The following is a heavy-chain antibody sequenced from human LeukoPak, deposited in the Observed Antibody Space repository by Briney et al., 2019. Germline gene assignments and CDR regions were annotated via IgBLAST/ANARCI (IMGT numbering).Heavy chain of an antibody. Sequence: GGSLRLSCAASGFTFSSYGMHWVRQAPGKGLEWVAVIWYDGSNKYYADSVKGRFTISRDNSKNTLYLQMNSLRAEDTAVYYCARDIVLMVYATGAFDIWGQGTMVTVSS. CDR3: ARDIVLMVYATGAFDI. D-gene: IGHD2-8*01. V-gene: IGHV3-33*01. J-gene: IGHJ3*02. CDR2: IWYDGSNK. CDR1: GFTFSSYG.